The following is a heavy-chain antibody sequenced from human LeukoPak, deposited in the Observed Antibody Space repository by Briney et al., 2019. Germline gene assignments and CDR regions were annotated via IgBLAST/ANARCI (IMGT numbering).Heavy chain of an antibody. CDR3: ARVVQSTDSSGLYLPEYFQH. V-gene: IGHV1-8*01. CDR1: GYTFTSYD. D-gene: IGHD3-22*01. Sequence: ASVKVSCKASGYTFTSYDINWVRQATGQGLEWMGWMNPNSGNTGYAQKFQGRVTMTRNTSISTAYMELSSLRSEDTAVYYCARVVQSTDSSGLYLPEYFQHWGQGTLVTVS. J-gene: IGHJ1*01. CDR2: MNPNSGNT.